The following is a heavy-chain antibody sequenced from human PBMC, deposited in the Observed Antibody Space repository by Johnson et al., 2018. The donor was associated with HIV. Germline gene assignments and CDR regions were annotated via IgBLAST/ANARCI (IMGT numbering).Heavy chain of an antibody. Sequence: EVQLVESGGGLVQPGGSLRLSCAASGFTFEDYGMSWVRQAPGKGLEWVAGINWHGGSTGYADPVKGRFTISRENAKNSLSLQMNRLRAEDTALYYCARVTRYYYDSSGLSADAFDIWGQGTMVTVSS. J-gene: IGHJ3*02. D-gene: IGHD3-22*01. CDR3: ARVTRYYYDSSGLSADAFDI. CDR2: INWHGGST. CDR1: GFTFEDYG. V-gene: IGHV3-20*04.